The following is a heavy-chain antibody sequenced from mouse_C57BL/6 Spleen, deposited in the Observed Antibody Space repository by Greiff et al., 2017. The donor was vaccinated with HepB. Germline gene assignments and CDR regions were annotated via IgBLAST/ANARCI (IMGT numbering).Heavy chain of an antibody. CDR3: ARDYYYGSSYGTGAMDY. D-gene: IGHD1-1*01. V-gene: IGHV1-9*01. CDR2: ILPGSGST. Sequence: VQLQQSGAELMKPGASVKLSCKATGYTFTGYWIEWVKQRPGHGLEWIGEILPGSGSTSYNEKFKGKATFTADTSSNTAYMQLSSLTTEDSAIYYCARDYYYGSSYGTGAMDYWGQGTSVTVSS. CDR1: GYTFTGYW. J-gene: IGHJ4*01.